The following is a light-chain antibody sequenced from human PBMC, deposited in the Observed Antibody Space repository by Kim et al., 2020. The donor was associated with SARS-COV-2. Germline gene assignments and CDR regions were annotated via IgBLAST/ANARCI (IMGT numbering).Light chain of an antibody. Sequence: GQSITISCTGPSTDVGYYNLVSWYQQPLGKAPQLLIYQVSKRPSGVSDRFSGSKSGNTASLTISGLQAEDEADFYCCSYGSGEAWIFGGGTQLTVL. J-gene: IGLJ3*02. CDR1: STDVGYYNL. CDR3: CSYGSGEAWI. V-gene: IGLV2-23*02. CDR2: QVS.